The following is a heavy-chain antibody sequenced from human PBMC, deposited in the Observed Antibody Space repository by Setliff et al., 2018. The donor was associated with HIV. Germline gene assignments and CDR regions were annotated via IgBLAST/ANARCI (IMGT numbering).Heavy chain of an antibody. V-gene: IGHV1-69*13. CDR1: GGTFSSFA. CDR3: ARDFQHYDYVWGSYRSLAY. CDR2: IIPMFGTS. Sequence: SVKVSCKASGGTFSSFAISWVRQAPGQGLEWMGGIIPMFGTSNYAQKFLGRVSITADESTATAYVELNSLTSEDTAVYFCARDFQHYDYVWGSYRSLAYWGQGTLVTVSS. D-gene: IGHD3-16*02. J-gene: IGHJ4*02.